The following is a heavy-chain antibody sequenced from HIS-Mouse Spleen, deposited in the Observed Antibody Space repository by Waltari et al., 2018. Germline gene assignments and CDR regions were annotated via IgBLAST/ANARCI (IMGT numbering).Heavy chain of an antibody. V-gene: IGHV1-69*04. D-gene: IGHD6-13*01. Sequence: QVQLVQSGAEVKKPGSSVKVSCKASGGPFSSEAIRWVRQAPGQGLEWMGRIIPILGIANYAQKFQGRVTITADKSTSTAYMELSSLRSEDTAVYYCARHPEIAAAVGAFDIWGQGTMVTVSS. CDR1: GGPFSSEA. CDR2: IIPILGIA. CDR3: ARHPEIAAAVGAFDI. J-gene: IGHJ3*02.